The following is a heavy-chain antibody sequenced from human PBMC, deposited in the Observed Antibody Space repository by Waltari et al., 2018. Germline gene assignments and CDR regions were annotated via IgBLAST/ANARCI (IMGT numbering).Heavy chain of an antibody. J-gene: IGHJ4*02. CDR3: ARTALSSSSFDY. D-gene: IGHD6-13*01. CDR2: IYSGGST. Sequence: EVQLLESGGGLVQPGGSLRLSCAASGFTFSSYAMSWVRQAPGKGLEWVSVIYSGGSTYYADSVKGRFTMSRDNSKNTLYLQMNSLRAEDTAVYDCARTALSSSSFDYWGQGTLVTVSS. CDR1: GFTFSSYA. V-gene: IGHV3-23*03.